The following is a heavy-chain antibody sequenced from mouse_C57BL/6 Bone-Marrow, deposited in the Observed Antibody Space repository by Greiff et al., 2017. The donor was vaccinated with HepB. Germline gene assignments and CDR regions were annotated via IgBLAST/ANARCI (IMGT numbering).Heavy chain of an antibody. CDR1: GYTFTEYT. D-gene: IGHD2-3*01. V-gene: IGHV1-62-2*01. J-gene: IGHJ4*01. Sequence: VQLVESGAELVKPGASVKLSCKASGYTFTEYTIHWVKQRSGQGLEWIGWFYPGSGSIKYNEKFKDKATLTADKSSSTVYMELSRSTSEDSAVYFCARHEEGYDGYYYAMDYWGQGTSVTVSS. CDR3: ARHEEGYDGYYYAMDY. CDR2: FYPGSGSI.